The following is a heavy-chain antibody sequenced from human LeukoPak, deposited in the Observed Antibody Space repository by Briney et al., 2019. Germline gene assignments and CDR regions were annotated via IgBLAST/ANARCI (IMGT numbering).Heavy chain of an antibody. CDR2: IHHSGST. Sequence: PSETLSLTCTVSGYSISSGYYWGWIRQPPGKGLEWIGTIHHSGSTNYNPSLKSRVIILVDTSKNQFSLKLSSVTAADTAVYYCAREKHDFWSGYSYYYMDVWGKGTTVTVSS. CDR3: AREKHDFWSGYSYYYMDV. CDR1: GYSISSGYY. D-gene: IGHD3-3*01. J-gene: IGHJ6*03. V-gene: IGHV4-38-2*02.